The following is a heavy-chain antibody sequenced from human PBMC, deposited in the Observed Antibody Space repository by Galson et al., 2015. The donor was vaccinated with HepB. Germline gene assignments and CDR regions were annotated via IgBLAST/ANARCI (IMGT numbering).Heavy chain of an antibody. CDR3: ASRYCSSTSCYTYYYYYMDV. Sequence: SVKVSCKASGGTFSSYAISWVRQAPGQGLEWMGGIIPIFGTANYAQKFQGRVTITADESTSTAYMELSSLRSEDTAVYYCASRYCSSTSCYTYYYYYMDVWGKGTTVTVSS. V-gene: IGHV1-69*13. CDR2: IIPIFGTA. D-gene: IGHD2-2*02. CDR1: GGTFSSYA. J-gene: IGHJ6*03.